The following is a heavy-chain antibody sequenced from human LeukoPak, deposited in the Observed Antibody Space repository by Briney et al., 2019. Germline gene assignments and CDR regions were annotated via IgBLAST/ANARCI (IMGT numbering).Heavy chain of an antibody. Sequence: SETLSLTCAVYGGSFSGYYWSWIRQPPGKGLEWIGEINHSGSTNYNPSLKSRVTISVDTSKNQFSLKLSSVTAADTAVYYCARQTQALYYYGSGSSTTFDYWGQGTLVTVSS. V-gene: IGHV4-34*01. CDR3: ARQTQALYYYGSGSSTTFDY. CDR2: INHSGST. J-gene: IGHJ4*02. D-gene: IGHD3-10*01. CDR1: GGSFSGYY.